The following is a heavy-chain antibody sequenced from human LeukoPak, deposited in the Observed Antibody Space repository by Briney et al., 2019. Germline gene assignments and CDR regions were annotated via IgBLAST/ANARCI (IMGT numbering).Heavy chain of an antibody. V-gene: IGHV1-2*02. CDR3: ARLIAVPGTGFDY. D-gene: IGHD6-19*01. J-gene: IGHJ4*02. Sequence: ASVKVSCKASGYTFTGYYMHWVRQAPGQGLEWMGWINPNSGGTNYAQKFQGRVTMTRDTSISTAYMELSRLRSDDTAVYYCARLIAVPGTGFDYWGQGTLVTVSS. CDR2: INPNSGGT. CDR1: GYTFTGYY.